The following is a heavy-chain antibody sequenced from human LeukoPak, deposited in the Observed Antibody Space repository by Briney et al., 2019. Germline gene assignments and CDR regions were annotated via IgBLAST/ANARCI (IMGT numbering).Heavy chain of an antibody. CDR3: ATSNDAKIAPFDH. D-gene: IGHD2-21*01. V-gene: IGHV4-4*09. CDR1: GVSMSTYQ. Sequence: SETLSLTCTVSGVSMSTYQWSWVRQSPEKGLEWIGCINTKGETSYNPSLKSRVTTSVDTSKSQFSLRLTSVTAADTAVYYCATSNDAKIAPFDHWGQGAPVTVSS. CDR2: INTKGET. J-gene: IGHJ4*02.